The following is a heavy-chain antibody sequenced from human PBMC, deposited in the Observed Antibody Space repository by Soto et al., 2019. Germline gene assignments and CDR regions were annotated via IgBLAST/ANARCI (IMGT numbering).Heavy chain of an antibody. D-gene: IGHD2-8*01. Sequence: PSETLSLTCTVSRGSISSGTNYWAWNRQPPGKGLEWIANIYYSGSTFYNPSLKSRITVSLDTSKPQCSLKLRSVTAADTAVYYCARHEAVWYLDPWGQGTLVTVSS. CDR3: ARHEAVWYLDP. CDR1: RGSISSGTNY. J-gene: IGHJ5*02. V-gene: IGHV4-39*01. CDR2: IYYSGST.